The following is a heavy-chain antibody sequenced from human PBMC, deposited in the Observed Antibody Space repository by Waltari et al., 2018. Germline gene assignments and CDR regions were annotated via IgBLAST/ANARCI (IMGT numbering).Heavy chain of an antibody. CDR1: GFHFRSYG. CDR3: AKASGVAGYFDY. CDR2: IRYDGSNK. J-gene: IGHJ4*02. Sequence: QVQRVESGGGVVQPGGSLRPSCAASGFHFRSYGTPWVRQAPGKGLEWVAFIRYDGSNKYYADSVKGRFTISRDNSKNTLYLQMNSLRAEDTAVYYCAKASGVAGYFDYWGQGTLVTVSS. D-gene: IGHD6-19*01. V-gene: IGHV3-30*02.